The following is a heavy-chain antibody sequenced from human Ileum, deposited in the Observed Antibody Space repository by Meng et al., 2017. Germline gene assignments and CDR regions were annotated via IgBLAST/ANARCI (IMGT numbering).Heavy chain of an antibody. Sequence: QLRLQESGPGRVKPSETRSLTGSVSSGSFTNNNYYWVWIRRPPGKGLEWIGSIYYGGSTYYNPSLKSRVTISVDTSTNQFSLKLISVTAADTAVYYCARRAHYGDPPRWGQGTLVTVSS. D-gene: IGHD4-17*01. CDR3: ARRAHYGDPPR. CDR2: IYYGGST. J-gene: IGHJ4*02. CDR1: SGSFTNNNYY. V-gene: IGHV4-39*01.